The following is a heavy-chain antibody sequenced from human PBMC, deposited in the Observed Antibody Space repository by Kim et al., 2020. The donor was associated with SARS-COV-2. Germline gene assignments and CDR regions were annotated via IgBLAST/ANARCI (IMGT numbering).Heavy chain of an antibody. J-gene: IGHJ3*02. CDR1: GFFFSDYS. V-gene: IGHV3-11*01. CDR2: ISSRDGTI. CDR3: ARSYYYDTRGHHDAFDI. Sequence: GGSLRLSCAASGFFFSDYSMNWIRQAPGKGLEWVSYISSRDGTIYIADSLKGRFTISRDNDKSSLSLQMNSLRAEDTAMYFCARSYYYDTRGHHDAFDIWGQGTMVTVSS. D-gene: IGHD3-22*01.